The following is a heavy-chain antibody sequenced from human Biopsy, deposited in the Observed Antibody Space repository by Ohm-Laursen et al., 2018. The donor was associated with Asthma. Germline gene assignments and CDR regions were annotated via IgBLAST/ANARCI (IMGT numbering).Heavy chain of an antibody. CDR3: ARERIAARQRRYYFDY. CDR2: IIPIFGTA. Sequence: SVKVSCKASGGTFSSYAISWVRQAPGQGLEWMGGIIPIFGTANYAQKFQVRVTITADESTSTAYMELSSLRSEDTAVYYCARERIAARQRRYYFDYWGQGTLVTVSS. D-gene: IGHD6-6*01. V-gene: IGHV1-69*13. CDR1: GGTFSSYA. J-gene: IGHJ4*02.